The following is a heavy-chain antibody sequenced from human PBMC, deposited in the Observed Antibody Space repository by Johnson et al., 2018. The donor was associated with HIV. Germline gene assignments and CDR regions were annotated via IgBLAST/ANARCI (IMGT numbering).Heavy chain of an antibody. V-gene: IGHV3-30*04. CDR1: GFVFSAYA. Sequence: QMQLVESGGGVVQPGRSLRLSCAASGFVFSAYAMNWVRQAPGKGLEWVAIFSYDGSNKYYADSVKGRFTISRDNSKNTLYLQMNSLRTEDTAMYYCAKEYFDIWGQGTMVTVSS. J-gene: IGHJ3*02. CDR2: FSYDGSNK. CDR3: AKEYFDI.